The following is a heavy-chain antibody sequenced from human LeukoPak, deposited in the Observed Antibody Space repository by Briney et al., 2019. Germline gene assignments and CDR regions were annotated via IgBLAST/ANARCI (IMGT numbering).Heavy chain of an antibody. CDR2: IYTSGST. Sequence: SQTLSLTCTVSGGSISSGSYYWSWIRHPAGKGMEWIGRIYTSGSTNYNPSLKIRATISVDTSNNQFSLKLRSVPAADTGVYYCARDIWYDSSGPRLDYYYYMDVWGKGTTVTISS. CDR3: ARDIWYDSSGPRLDYYYYMDV. J-gene: IGHJ6*03. CDR1: GGSISSGSYY. D-gene: IGHD3-22*01. V-gene: IGHV4-61*02.